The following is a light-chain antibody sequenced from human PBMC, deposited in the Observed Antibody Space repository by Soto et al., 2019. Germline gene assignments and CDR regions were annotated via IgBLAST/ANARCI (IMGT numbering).Light chain of an antibody. CDR2: EVN. CDR1: SSDVGGYNY. V-gene: IGLV2-14*01. CDR3: SSYTSINHVV. J-gene: IGLJ2*01. Sequence: QSALTQPASVSGSPGQSITISCTGTSSDVGGYNYVSWYQHHPGKAPKLMIYEVNNRPSGVSDRFSGSKSGNTASLTISGLQAGDEADYYCSSYTSINHVVFGGGTKVTVL.